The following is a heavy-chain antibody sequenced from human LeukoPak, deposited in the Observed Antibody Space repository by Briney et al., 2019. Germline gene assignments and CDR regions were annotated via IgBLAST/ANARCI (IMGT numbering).Heavy chain of an antibody. CDR2: ISAYNGNT. CDR1: GYTFTSYG. CDR3: ARTTSSLHGDGSSDTDFDY. J-gene: IGHJ4*02. Sequence: ASVKVSCKASGYTFTSYGISWVRQAPGQGLEWMGWISAYNGNTNYAQKLQGRVTMTTDTSTSTAYMELRSLRSEDTAVYYCARTTSSLHGDGSSDTDFDYWGQGTLVTVSS. D-gene: IGHD1-26*01. V-gene: IGHV1-18*01.